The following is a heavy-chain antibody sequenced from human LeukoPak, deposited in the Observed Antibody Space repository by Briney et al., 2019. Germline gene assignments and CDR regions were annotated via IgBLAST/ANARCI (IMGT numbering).Heavy chain of an antibody. Sequence: GASVNVSCKASGGTFSSYAISWVRQAPGQGLEWRGGIIPMFGTANYAQKFQGRVTITADKSTSTAYMELSSLRSEDTAVYYCARETVSSGYGMDVWGKGTPVTVSS. CDR2: IIPMFGTA. J-gene: IGHJ6*04. D-gene: IGHD6-19*01. CDR3: ARETVSSGYGMDV. V-gene: IGHV1-69*06. CDR1: GGTFSSYA.